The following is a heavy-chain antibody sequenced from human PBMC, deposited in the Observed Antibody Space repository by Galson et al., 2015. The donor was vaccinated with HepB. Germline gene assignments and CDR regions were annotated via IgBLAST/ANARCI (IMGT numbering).Heavy chain of an antibody. D-gene: IGHD1-26*01. V-gene: IGHV3-21*06. CDR3: ARHLSSGNYMRVDY. J-gene: IGHJ4*02. CDR1: GFTFSSYS. Sequence: SLRLSCAASGFTFSSYSMNWVRQAPGKGLEWVSSISSSSSHIYYADSVKGRLTISRDNAKNSLYLQMNSLRAEDTAVYYCARHLSSGNYMRVDYWGQGTLVTVSS. CDR2: ISSSSSHI.